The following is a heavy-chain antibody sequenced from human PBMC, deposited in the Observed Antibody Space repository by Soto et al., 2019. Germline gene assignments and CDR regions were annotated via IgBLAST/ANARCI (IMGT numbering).Heavy chain of an antibody. CDR1: GYTFTSSG. CDR2: ISAHTGNT. Sequence: QVQLVLSGAEVKKPGASVKVSCKASGYTFTSSGITWVRQAPGLGLEWMGCISAHTGNTDYAQKLQGRVIVTRDTSSSTAYMERRSLISDDTAEYCCARGRYGNYWGQGSLVSVSS. D-gene: IGHD1-1*01. V-gene: IGHV1-18*01. J-gene: IGHJ4*02. CDR3: ARGRYGNY.